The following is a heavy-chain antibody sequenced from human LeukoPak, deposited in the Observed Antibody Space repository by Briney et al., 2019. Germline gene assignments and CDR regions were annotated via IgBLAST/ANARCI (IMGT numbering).Heavy chain of an antibody. CDR2: INPSGST. Sequence: ASVNVSCTASGYTFSSYYMHWVRQAPGHELEWMGIINPSGSTSNAQKFQGRVTMTRDMSTTTVYMELSSLRSEDTAVYYCARGQWLGHDAFDIWGLGTMVTVSS. J-gene: IGHJ3*02. CDR3: ARGQWLGHDAFDI. D-gene: IGHD6-19*01. V-gene: IGHV1-46*01. CDR1: GYTFSSYY.